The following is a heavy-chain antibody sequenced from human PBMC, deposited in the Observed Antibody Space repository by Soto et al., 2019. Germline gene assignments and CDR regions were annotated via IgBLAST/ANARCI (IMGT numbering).Heavy chain of an antibody. Sequence: GGSLRLSCAASGFTFSSYGMHWVRQAPGKGLEWVAVISYDGSNKYYADSVKGRFTISRDNSKNTLYLQMNSLRAEDTAVYYCAKARTVYYYYYMDVWGKGTTVTVSS. J-gene: IGHJ6*03. CDR3: AKARTVYYYYYMDV. CDR2: ISYDGSNK. CDR1: GFTFSSYG. V-gene: IGHV3-30*18. D-gene: IGHD1-1*01.